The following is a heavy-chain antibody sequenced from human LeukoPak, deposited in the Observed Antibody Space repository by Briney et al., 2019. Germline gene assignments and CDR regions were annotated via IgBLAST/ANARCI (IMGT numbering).Heavy chain of an antibody. Sequence: TSETLSLTCTVSGGSISSYYWSRIRRPAGKGLEWIGRIYTSGSTNYNPSLKSRVTMSVDTSKNQFSLKLSSVTAADTAVYYCARDRRRIAVAGTGAFDIWGQGTMVTVSS. CDR1: GGSISSYY. J-gene: IGHJ3*02. D-gene: IGHD6-19*01. CDR3: ARDRRRIAVAGTGAFDI. CDR2: IYTSGST. V-gene: IGHV4-4*07.